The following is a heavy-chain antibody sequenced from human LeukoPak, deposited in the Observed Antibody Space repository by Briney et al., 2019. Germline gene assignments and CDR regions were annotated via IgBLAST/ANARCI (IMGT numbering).Heavy chain of an antibody. CDR3: ARGPGGYQLLDD. CDR1: GGSFSGYY. Sequence: KTSETLSPTCAVYGGSFSGYYWSWIRQPPGKGLEWIGEINHSGSTNYNPSLKSRVTISVDTSKNQFSLKLSSVTAADTAVYYCARGPGGYQLLDDWGQGTLVTVSS. CDR2: INHSGST. D-gene: IGHD2-2*01. V-gene: IGHV4-34*01. J-gene: IGHJ4*02.